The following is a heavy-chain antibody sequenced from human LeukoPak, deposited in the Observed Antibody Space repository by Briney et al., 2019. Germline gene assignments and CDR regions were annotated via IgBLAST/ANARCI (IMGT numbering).Heavy chain of an antibody. CDR2: IKQDGSEK. V-gene: IGHV3-7*01. D-gene: IGHD3-22*01. CDR3: ARGGWYYYDSSGYLDY. J-gene: IGHJ4*02. Sequence: GGSLRLSCATSGFTFSSYWMSWVRQAPGKGLEWVANIKQDGSEKYYVDSVKGRFTISRDNAKNSLYLQMNSLRAEDTAVYYCARGGWYYYDSSGYLDYWGQGTLVTVSS. CDR1: GFTFSSYW.